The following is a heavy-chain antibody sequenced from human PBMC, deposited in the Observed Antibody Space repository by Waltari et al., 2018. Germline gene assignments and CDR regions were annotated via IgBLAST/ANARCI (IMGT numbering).Heavy chain of an antibody. D-gene: IGHD3-22*01. Sequence: EVQLVESGGGLVQPGRSLRLSCAASGLTFDDYAMHWVRQAPGKGLEWVSGISWNSGSIGYADSVKGRFTISRDNAKNSLYLQMNSLRAEDMALYYCARNYYDSSGYYWGAFDIWGQGTMVTVSS. CDR3: ARNYYDSSGYYWGAFDI. CDR2: ISWNSGSI. V-gene: IGHV3-9*03. J-gene: IGHJ3*02. CDR1: GLTFDDYA.